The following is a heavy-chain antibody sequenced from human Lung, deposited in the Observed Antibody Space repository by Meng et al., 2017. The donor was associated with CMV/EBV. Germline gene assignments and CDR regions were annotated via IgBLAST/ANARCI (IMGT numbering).Heavy chain of an antibody. D-gene: IGHD4-11*01. V-gene: IGHV5-51*01. CDR3: ARQDSYTNYYFDL. J-gene: IGHJ4*02. CDR2: IYPGDSDT. Sequence: KVSCKGSGYSFTTHWIGWVRQMPGKGLEWMGVIYPGDSDTTYSPSFQGRVTISADKSTTTAYLQLRSLKASDTAVYYCARQDSYTNYYFDLWGRGPLVTVSS. CDR1: GYSFTTHW.